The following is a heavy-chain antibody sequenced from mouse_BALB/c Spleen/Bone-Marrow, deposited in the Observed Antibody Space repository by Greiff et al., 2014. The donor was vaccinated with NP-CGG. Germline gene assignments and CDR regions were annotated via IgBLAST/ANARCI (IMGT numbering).Heavy chain of an antibody. CDR2: IDPANGNT. CDR3: ARWEYYAMDY. Sequence: VQLKESGAELLKPGASVKLSCTASGFNIKDTYMHWVKQRPEQGLEGIGRIDPANGNTKYDPKFQGKATITADTSSNAAYLQLSSLTSEDTAVYYCARWEYYAMDYWGQGTSVTVSS. CDR1: GFNIKDTY. V-gene: IGHV14-3*02. D-gene: IGHD4-1*01. J-gene: IGHJ4*01.